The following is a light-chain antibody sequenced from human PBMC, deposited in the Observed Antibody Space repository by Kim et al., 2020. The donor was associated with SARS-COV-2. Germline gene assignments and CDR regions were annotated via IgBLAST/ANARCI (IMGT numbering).Light chain of an antibody. CDR1: ALPKQY. CDR3: PSADSSGTWV. J-gene: IGLJ3*02. V-gene: IGLV3-25*03. CDR2: KDS. Sequence: SYELTQPPSVSVSPGQTARITCSGDALPKQYAYWYQQKPGQAPVLVIYKDSERPSGIPERFSGSSSGTTVTLTISGVQAEDEADYYCPSADSSGTWVFGG.